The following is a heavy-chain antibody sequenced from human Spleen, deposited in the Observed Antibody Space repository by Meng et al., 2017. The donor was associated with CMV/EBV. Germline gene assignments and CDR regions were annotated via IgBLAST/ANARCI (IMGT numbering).Heavy chain of an antibody. J-gene: IGHJ4*02. D-gene: IGHD5-12*01. Sequence: SCKASGYTFPGYYLHWVRQAPGQGLEWMGWINPTSGGTTYAQKFQGRVTMTRDTSISTAYMKLSRLRSDDTAVYYCARGGYSGYDCWGQGTLVTVSS. CDR3: ARGGYSGYDC. CDR2: INPTSGGT. CDR1: GYTFPGYY. V-gene: IGHV1-2*02.